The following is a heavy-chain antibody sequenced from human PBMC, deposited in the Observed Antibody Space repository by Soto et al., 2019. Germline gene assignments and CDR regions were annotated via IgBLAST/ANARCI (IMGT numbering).Heavy chain of an antibody. CDR2: ISSSGSTI. J-gene: IGHJ6*03. CDR3: ARTRGSGSYSRRVPGWDTDYYYYYYMDV. D-gene: IGHD3-10*01. V-gene: IGHV3-11*01. Sequence: QVQLVESGGGLVKPGGSLRLSCAASGFTFSDYYMSWIRQAPGKGLEWVSYISSSGSTIYYADSVKGRFTISRDNAKNSLYLQMNSLRAEDTAVYYCARTRGSGSYSRRVPGWDTDYYYYYYMDVWGKGTTVTVSS. CDR1: GFTFSDYY.